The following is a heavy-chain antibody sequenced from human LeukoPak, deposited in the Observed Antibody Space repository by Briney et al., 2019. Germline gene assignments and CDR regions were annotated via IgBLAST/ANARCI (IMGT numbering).Heavy chain of an antibody. V-gene: IGHV5-51*01. CDR3: VRSRGYSYGYSYYFDY. D-gene: IGHD5-18*01. J-gene: IGHJ4*02. Sequence: KAGESLQISCKVSGYIFTSYWIGWVRQMPGKGLEWMGIIFPGDSDTRYSPSFQGQVTISADKSISTAYLQWSSLKASDTAMYYCVRSRGYSYGYSYYFDYWGQGTLVTVSS. CDR2: IFPGDSDT. CDR1: GYIFTSYW.